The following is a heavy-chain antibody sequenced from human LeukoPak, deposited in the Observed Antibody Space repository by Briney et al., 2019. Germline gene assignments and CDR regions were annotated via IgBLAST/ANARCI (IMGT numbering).Heavy chain of an antibody. Sequence: SETLSLTCAVYGGSFSGYYWSWIRQPAGKGLEWIGRIYTSGSTNYNPSLKSRVTMSVDTSKNQFSLKLSSVTAADTAVYYCARELLTEGFDYWGQGTLVTVSS. CDR3: ARELLTEGFDY. D-gene: IGHD2-15*01. V-gene: IGHV4-4*07. CDR1: GGSFSGYY. J-gene: IGHJ4*02. CDR2: IYTSGST.